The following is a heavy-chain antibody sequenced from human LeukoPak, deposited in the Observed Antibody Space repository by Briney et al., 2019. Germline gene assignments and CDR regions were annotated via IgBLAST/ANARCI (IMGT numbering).Heavy chain of an antibody. Sequence: SETLSLTCSVSGGSISSYYWCWIRQPPGKGLEWIGYIYYTGSTNYNPSLKSRVTISVDTSKNQISLKLSSVTAADTAVYYCARGVGATPNYWGQGTLVTVSA. J-gene: IGHJ4*02. CDR1: GGSISSYY. CDR3: ARGVGATPNY. V-gene: IGHV4-59*08. CDR2: IYYTGST. D-gene: IGHD1-26*01.